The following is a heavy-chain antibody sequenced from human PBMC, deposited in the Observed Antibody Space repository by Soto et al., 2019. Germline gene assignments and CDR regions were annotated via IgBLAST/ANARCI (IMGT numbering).Heavy chain of an antibody. CDR1: GFTFEDYA. J-gene: IGHJ5*02. CDR2: INWNSGSV. D-gene: IGHD5-12*01. CDR3: SKGRDALGLVSYWFDP. V-gene: IGHV3-9*01. Sequence: EVQLVESGGGLVQPGRSLRLSCAAFGFTFEDYAMHWIRQTPGKGLEWVARINWNSGSVGYADSVKGRFTISRDNANNSLYLQIDSLRTDDTSLYYCSKGRDALGLVSYWFDPCGQGTLVTVSS.